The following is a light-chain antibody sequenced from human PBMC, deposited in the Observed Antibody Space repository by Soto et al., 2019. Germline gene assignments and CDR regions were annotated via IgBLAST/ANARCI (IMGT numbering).Light chain of an antibody. Sequence: DIQLTQSPSIVSASLGDRVTISCRASQSGIIWLAWYQQKRGKGPKLLIYDASALEIGVPPSFRGSGFETEFSLSIDGLQSDDFAVYYFHQDQNYLSSFGQGTELEI. CDR1: QSGIIW. J-gene: IGKJ2*03. CDR2: DAS. V-gene: IGKV1-5*01. CDR3: HQDQNYLSS.